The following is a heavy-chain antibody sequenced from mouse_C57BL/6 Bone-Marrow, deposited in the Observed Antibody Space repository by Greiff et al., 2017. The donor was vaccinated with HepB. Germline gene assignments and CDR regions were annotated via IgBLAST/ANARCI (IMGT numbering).Heavy chain of an antibody. CDR3: ARGGDYGYAMDY. V-gene: IGHV1-69*01. Sequence: QVQLQQPGAELVMPGASVKLSCKASGYTFTSYWMHWVKQRPGQGLEWIGEIDPSDSYTNYNQKFKGKSTLTVDKSSSTAYMQLSSLPSEDSAVYYCARGGDYGYAMDYWGQGTSVTVSS. CDR1: GYTFTSYW. J-gene: IGHJ4*01. CDR2: IDPSDSYT. D-gene: IGHD2-4*01.